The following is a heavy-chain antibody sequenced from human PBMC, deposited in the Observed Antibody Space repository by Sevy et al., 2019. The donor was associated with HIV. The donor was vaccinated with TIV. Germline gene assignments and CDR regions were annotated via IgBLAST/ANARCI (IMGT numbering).Heavy chain of an antibody. D-gene: IGHD6-19*01. Sequence: GGSLRLSCAVSGFTFSNYWMSWVRQAPGKGLEWVANINEDRSEKYYVGSVKGRFTISRDNATNSLYLEMNNLRTEDTAVYYCASSVNSGWSGAFDIWGQGTMVTVSS. J-gene: IGHJ3*02. CDR1: GFTFSNYW. CDR2: INEDRSEK. V-gene: IGHV3-7*01. CDR3: ASSVNSGWSGAFDI.